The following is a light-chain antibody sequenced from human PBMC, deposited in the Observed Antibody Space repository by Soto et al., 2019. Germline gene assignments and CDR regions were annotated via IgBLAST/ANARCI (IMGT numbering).Light chain of an antibody. CDR2: GAS. CDR1: QSAYSSY. J-gene: IGKJ4*01. V-gene: IGKV3-20*01. CDR3: QQYGTSLFT. Sequence: TVLTQSPVTLSLSPGDRATLSCRSSQSAYSSYLSWYQQKPGQAPRLLIYGASNRATGIPDRFSGSGSGTDFTLTISGLEPEDFAVYYCQQYGTSLFTFGGGTKVDIK.